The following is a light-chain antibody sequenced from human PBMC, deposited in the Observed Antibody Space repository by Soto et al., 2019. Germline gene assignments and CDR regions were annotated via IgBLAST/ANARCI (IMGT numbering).Light chain of an antibody. V-gene: IGLV2-14*01. J-gene: IGLJ1*01. CDR1: SSDVGSYTR. Sequence: QSALTQPASVSGSPGQSITISCAGTSSDVGSYTRVSWYQQHPGKAPKLIIYEVTNRPSGVSDRFSGSKSGNTASLTISGLQADDEADYYCCSFTTNPTYVFGTGTKVTVL. CDR2: EVT. CDR3: CSFTTNPTYV.